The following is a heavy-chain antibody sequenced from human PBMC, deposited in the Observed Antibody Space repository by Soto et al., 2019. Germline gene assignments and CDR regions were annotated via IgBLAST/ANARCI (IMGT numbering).Heavy chain of an antibody. V-gene: IGHV3-13*05. Sequence: EVQLVESGGGLVQPGGSLRLSCAASGFTFSSYDMHWVRHATGKGLEWVSAIGTAGDPYYPGSVKGRFTISRANAKNSLYLQMNSLRAGDTAVYYCARGGYCSGGSCSPRLDDAFDIWGQGTMVTVSS. CDR2: IGTAGDP. CDR1: GFTFSSYD. D-gene: IGHD2-15*01. CDR3: ARGGYCSGGSCSPRLDDAFDI. J-gene: IGHJ3*02.